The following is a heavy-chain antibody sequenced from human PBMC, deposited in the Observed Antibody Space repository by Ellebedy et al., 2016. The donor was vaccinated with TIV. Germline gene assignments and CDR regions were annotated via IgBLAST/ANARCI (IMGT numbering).Heavy chain of an antibody. CDR1: GYTLSNYG. CDR3: TRDDRFSGTWYSAYFQY. CDR2: VNTHKGNI. V-gene: IGHV1-18*01. J-gene: IGHJ1*01. Sequence: ASVKVSCXASGYTLSNYGISWVRQGPGQGLEWMGWVNTHKGNINYAPKFRGRVTMTIDTSTSTVYMELRSLASDDTAVYYCTRDDRFSGTWYSAYFQYWGQGTLVTVSS. D-gene: IGHD1-26*01.